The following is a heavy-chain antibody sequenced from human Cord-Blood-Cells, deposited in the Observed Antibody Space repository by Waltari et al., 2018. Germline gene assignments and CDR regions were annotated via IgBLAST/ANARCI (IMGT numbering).Heavy chain of an antibody. CDR2: IKSKTDGGTT. CDR1: GFTFSNAW. D-gene: IGHD2-15*01. J-gene: IGHJ4*02. Sequence: EVQLVESGGGLVKPGGSLRLSCAASGFTFSNAWMSWVRQAPGKGLEWVGRIKSKTDGGTTDYAAPVKGESTFSRDNSKTPLYLQINSLKPRDPAVYYFTTDFVDCSVGSCYYFAYWGQGTLVTFSS. CDR3: TTDFVDCSVGSCYYFAY. V-gene: IGHV3-15*01.